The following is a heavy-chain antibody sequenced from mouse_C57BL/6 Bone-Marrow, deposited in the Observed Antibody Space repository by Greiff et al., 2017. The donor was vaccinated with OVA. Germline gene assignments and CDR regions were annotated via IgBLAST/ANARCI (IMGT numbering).Heavy chain of an antibody. D-gene: IGHD2-4*01. V-gene: IGHV1-74*01. Sequence: QVQLKQPGAELVKPGASVKVSCKASGYTFTSYWMHWVKQRPGQGLEWIGRIHPSDSDTNYNQKFKGKATLTVDKSSSTAYMQLSSLTSEDSAVYYCARDYDVGAWFAYWGQGTLVTVSA. J-gene: IGHJ3*01. CDR1: GYTFTSYW. CDR3: ARDYDVGAWFAY. CDR2: IHPSDSDT.